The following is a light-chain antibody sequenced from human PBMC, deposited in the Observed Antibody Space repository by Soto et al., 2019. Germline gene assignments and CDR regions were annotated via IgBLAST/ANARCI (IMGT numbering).Light chain of an antibody. CDR3: GTWDTSLPACV. J-gene: IGLJ1*01. V-gene: IGLV1-51*01. CDR1: PSNIGTNS. Sequence: SVLTQPPSVSAAPGQRVTISCSGSPSNIGTNSVSWYQQLPGAAPKLLIYDDNNRPSGIPDRFSGSKSGTSATLGITGLQTGDEADYYCGTWDTSLPACVFGPGTKLTVL. CDR2: DDN.